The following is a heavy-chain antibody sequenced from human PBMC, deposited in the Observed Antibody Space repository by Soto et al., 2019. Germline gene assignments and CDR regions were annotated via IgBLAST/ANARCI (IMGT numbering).Heavy chain of an antibody. D-gene: IGHD1-26*01. J-gene: IGHJ4*02. CDR3: GYRLVGGNIKDYYFDY. V-gene: IGHV2-5*01. CDR2: IFWNDDR. CDR1: GFSLDTSGVG. Sequence: QITLKESGPTLVRPAQTLTLTCTFSGFSLDTSGVGVGWIRQPPGKAPEWLALIFWNDDRRYSPSLRSRLTITKDTSKNQVVLTMTNVHPVDTATYHCGYRLVGGNIKDYYFDYWGQGIMVAVSS.